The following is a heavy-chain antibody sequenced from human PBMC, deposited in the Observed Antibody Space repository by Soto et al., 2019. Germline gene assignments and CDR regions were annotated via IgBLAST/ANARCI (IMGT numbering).Heavy chain of an antibody. D-gene: IGHD1-26*01. CDR2: ISNDGTNK. Sequence: QVQLVESGGGVVQPGMSLSLSCAASGFTFSNYGMHWVRQAPGKGLEWVTLISNDGTNKFYADSVKGRFTISRDNSKNTLYLQTTSLKTEDTAVYYCAKDGADTGTYNFDYWGQGTLVTVSS. J-gene: IGHJ4*02. CDR1: GFTFSNYG. V-gene: IGHV3-30*18. CDR3: AKDGADTGTYNFDY.